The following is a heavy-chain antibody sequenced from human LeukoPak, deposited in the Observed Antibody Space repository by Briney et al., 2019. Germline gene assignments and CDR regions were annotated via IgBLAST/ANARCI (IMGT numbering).Heavy chain of an antibody. J-gene: IGHJ4*02. CDR3: AKDAVGGTCVRYFDS. CDR2: ISISGGNT. Sequence: PGGSLRLSCAASGFIFSSYAMSWVRQAPGKGLEWVSTISISGGNTYYANSVKGRFTISRDNSKSTLYLQMNSLGAEDTAVYYCAKDAVGGTCVRYFDSWGQGTLVNVSS. V-gene: IGHV3-23*01. CDR1: GFIFSSYA. D-gene: IGHD2-15*01.